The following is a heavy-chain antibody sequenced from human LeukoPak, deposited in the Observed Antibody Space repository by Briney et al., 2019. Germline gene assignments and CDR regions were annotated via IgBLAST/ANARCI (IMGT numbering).Heavy chain of an antibody. CDR3: ARMEAATYKVDY. V-gene: IGHV4-39*01. CDR2: IYYSGST. CDR1: GGSISGSDYY. J-gene: IGHJ4*02. D-gene: IGHD2-15*01. Sequence: SETLSLTCSVSGGSISGSDYYWGWLRQPPCKGLQWIGSIYYSGSTYYNPSLKSRVTISVDTSKNQFSLKLNSVTAADTAVYYCARMEAATYKVDYWGQGTLVTVSS.